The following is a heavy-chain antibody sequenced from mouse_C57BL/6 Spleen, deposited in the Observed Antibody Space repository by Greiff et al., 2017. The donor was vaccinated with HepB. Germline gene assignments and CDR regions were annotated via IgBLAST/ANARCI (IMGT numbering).Heavy chain of an antibody. Sequence: VQLQQSGPELVKPGASVKIPCKASGYTFTDYNMDWVKQSHGKSLEWIGDINPNNGGTIYNQKFKGKATLTVDKSSSTAYMELRSLTSEDTAVYYCARPLYGNWAMDYWGQGTSVTVSS. J-gene: IGHJ4*01. CDR1: GYTFTDYN. CDR2: INPNNGGT. D-gene: IGHD2-1*01. CDR3: ARPLYGNWAMDY. V-gene: IGHV1-18*01.